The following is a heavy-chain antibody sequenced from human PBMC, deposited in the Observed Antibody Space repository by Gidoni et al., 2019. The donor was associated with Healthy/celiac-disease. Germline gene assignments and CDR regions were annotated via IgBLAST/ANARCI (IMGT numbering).Heavy chain of an antibody. CDR3: ARDDSSSSANLDY. D-gene: IGHD6-6*01. Sequence: VQLVASGGGWVQPGGSRGRPCAASGFTFSSYWLGWVRQAPGKGLEGVANIKQDGSEKYYVDSVKGRFTSSRDNAKNSLYLQMNSLRAEDTAVYYCARDDSSSSANLDYWGQGTLVTVSS. J-gene: IGHJ4*02. V-gene: IGHV3-7*01. CDR2: IKQDGSEK. CDR1: GFTFSSYW.